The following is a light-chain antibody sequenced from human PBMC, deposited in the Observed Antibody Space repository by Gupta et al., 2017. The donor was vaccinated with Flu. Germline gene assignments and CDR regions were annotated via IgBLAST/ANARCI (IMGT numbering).Light chain of an antibody. V-gene: IGLV2-8*01. Sequence: SVTVSCTGTSSDVGGYNYVSWYQQLPGRAPKLIIYDVRKRPSGVPDRFSGSKSGNTASLTVSGLQSEDEADYYCFSYAGSNNGVFGTGTKVTVL. CDR3: FSYAGSNNGV. J-gene: IGLJ1*01. CDR2: DVR. CDR1: SSDVGGYNY.